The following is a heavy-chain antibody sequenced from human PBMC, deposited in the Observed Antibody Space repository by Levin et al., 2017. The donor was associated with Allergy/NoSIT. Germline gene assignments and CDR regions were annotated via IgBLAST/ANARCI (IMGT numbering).Heavy chain of an antibody. J-gene: IGHJ4*02. Sequence: TGESLKISCAASGFTFSDYYMSWIRQAPGKGLEWVSYISSSGSTIYYADSVKGRFTISRDNAKNSLYLQMNSLRAEDTAVYYCARGSDVLLWFGELSQGYFDYWGQGTLVTVSS. CDR3: ARGSDVLLWFGELSQGYFDY. V-gene: IGHV3-11*01. D-gene: IGHD3-10*01. CDR1: GFTFSDYY. CDR2: ISSSGSTI.